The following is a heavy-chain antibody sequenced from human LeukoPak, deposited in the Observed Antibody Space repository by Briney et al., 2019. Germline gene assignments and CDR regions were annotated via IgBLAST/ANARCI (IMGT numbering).Heavy chain of an antibody. D-gene: IGHD3-3*01. Sequence: SSETLSLTCTVSGGSISSYYWSWIRQPAGKGLEWIGCIYTSGSTNYNPSLKSRVTMSVDTSKNQFSLKLSSVTAADTAVYYCARGVGVFGVVIMDYFGYWGQGTLVTVSS. CDR1: GGSISSYY. CDR3: ARGVGVFGVVIMDYFGY. CDR2: IYTSGST. J-gene: IGHJ4*02. V-gene: IGHV4-4*07.